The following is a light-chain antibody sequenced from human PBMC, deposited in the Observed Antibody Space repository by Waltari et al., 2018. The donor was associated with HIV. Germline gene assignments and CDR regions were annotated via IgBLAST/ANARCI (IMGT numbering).Light chain of an antibody. V-gene: IGKV1-33*01. CDR2: DAS. CDR3: QQYDKVPLYT. J-gene: IGKJ2*01. CDR1: QDISDY. Sequence: DIQMTQSPSSLSASIGDRVPITCQASQDISDYLNWYQQKPGKAPKLLIYDASNLETGVPSRFSGSGSGTDFTFTISSLQPEDIATYYCQQYDKVPLYTFGQRNKLEIK.